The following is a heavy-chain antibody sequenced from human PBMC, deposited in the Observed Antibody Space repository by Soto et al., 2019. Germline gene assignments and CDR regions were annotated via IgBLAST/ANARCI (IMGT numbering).Heavy chain of an antibody. CDR1: GGSFSPNY. D-gene: IGHD5-12*01. V-gene: IGHV4-59*12. CDR2: IYYDGTA. CDR3: ARGVNIVATILYDY. Sequence: PSETLSLTCTVSGGSFSPNYWSWIRQPPGKGLEWIGYIYYDGTARHNPSLKSRVTISVDTSKNQFSLKLSSVTAADTAVYYCARGVNIVATILYDYWGQGTLVTVSS. J-gene: IGHJ4*02.